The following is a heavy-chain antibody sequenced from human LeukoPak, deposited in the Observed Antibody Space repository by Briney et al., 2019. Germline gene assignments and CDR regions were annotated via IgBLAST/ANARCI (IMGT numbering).Heavy chain of an antibody. V-gene: IGHV3-23*01. Sequence: GGSLRLSCAASGFTFSSYAMSWVRRAPGKGLVCVSSISGSGGSTYYADSVRGRFTISRDNSKNTLYLQMSSLRAEDTALYYCAKEVGLSAAGTRGDFDYWGQGTLVTVSS. CDR3: AKEVGLSAAGTRGDFDY. CDR1: GFTFSSYA. D-gene: IGHD6-13*01. J-gene: IGHJ4*02. CDR2: ISGSGGST.